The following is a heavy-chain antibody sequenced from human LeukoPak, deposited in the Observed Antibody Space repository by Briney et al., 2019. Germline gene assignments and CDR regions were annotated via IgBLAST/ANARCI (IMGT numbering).Heavy chain of an antibody. D-gene: IGHD6-19*01. CDR2: INPNSGGT. CDR3: ARNIQEQWLVQGY. V-gene: IGHV1-2*02. J-gene: IGHJ4*02. Sequence: EASVKVSCKASGYTFTDYYMHWVRQAPGQGVEWMGWINPNSGGTNYAQKFQGRVTMTRDTSISTAYMEVSRLRSDDTAVYYCARNIQEQWLVQGYWGQGTLVTVSS. CDR1: GYTFTDYY.